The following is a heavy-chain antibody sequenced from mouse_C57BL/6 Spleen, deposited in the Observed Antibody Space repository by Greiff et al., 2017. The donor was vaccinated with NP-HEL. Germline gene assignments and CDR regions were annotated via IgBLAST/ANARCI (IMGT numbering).Heavy chain of an antibody. CDR2: IDPETGGT. D-gene: IGHD2-1*01. J-gene: IGHJ2*01. CDR3: TRGKIYYGNCDYFDY. V-gene: IGHV1-15*01. Sequence: VKLVESGAELVRPGASVTLSCKASGYTFTDYEMHWVKQTPVHGLEWIGAIDPETGGTAYNQKFKGKAILTADKSSSTAYMELRSLTSEDSAVYYCTRGKIYYGNCDYFDYWGQGTTLTVSS. CDR1: GYTFTDYE.